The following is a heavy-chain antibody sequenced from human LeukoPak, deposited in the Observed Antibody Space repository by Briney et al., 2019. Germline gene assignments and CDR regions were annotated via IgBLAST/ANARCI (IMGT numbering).Heavy chain of an antibody. CDR1: GFTFSSYG. V-gene: IGHV3-30*03. CDR2: ISYDGSNK. CDR3: LVVGYSNMDV. J-gene: IGHJ6*03. D-gene: IGHD2-15*01. Sequence: GGSLRLSCAASGFTFSSYGMHWVRQAPGKGLEWVAVISYDGSNKYYADSVKGRFTISRDNSKNTLYLQMNSLRAEDTAVYYPLVVGYSNMDVWGKGTTVTVSS.